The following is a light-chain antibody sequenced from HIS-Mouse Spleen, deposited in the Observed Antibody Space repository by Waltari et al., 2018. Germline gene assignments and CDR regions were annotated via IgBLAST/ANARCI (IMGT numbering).Light chain of an antibody. CDR2: DVS. CDR1: SSDAGGYND. CDR3: SSYTSSSTLRV. V-gene: IGLV2-14*03. Sequence: QSALTQPASVSGSPGQPLPIARTGHSSDAGGYNDVSRYQQHPGKAPKLMIYDVSNRPSGVSNRFSGSKSGNTASRTISGLQAEDEADYYCSSYTSSSTLRVFGGGTKLTVL. J-gene: IGLJ3*02.